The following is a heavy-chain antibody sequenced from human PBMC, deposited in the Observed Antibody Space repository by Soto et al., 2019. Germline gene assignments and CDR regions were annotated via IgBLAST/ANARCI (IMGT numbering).Heavy chain of an antibody. CDR2: ISAYNGNT. CDR3: AEAGGTQPTSGYYGFGV. CDR1: GYTSTSYG. J-gene: IGHJ6*02. V-gene: IGHV1-18*01. D-gene: IGHD3-16*01. Sequence: ASVKVSCKASGYTSTSYGISWVRQAPGQGLEWMGWISAYNGNTNYAQKLQGRVTMTTDTSTSTAYMELRSLRSDDTAVYYCAEAGGTQPTSGYYGFGVWGQGTTVTVSS.